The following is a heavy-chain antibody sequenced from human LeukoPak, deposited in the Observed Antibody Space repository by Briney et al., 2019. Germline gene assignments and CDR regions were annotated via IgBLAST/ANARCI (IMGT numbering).Heavy chain of an antibody. J-gene: IGHJ3*02. CDR2: ISAYNGNT. CDR3: ARDRYCTNGVCYDAFDI. V-gene: IGHV1-18*01. Sequence: ASVKVSCKASGYTFTSYGISWVRQAPGQGLEWMGWISAYNGNTNYAQKLQGRVTMTTDTSTSTAYMELRSLRSDDTAVYYCARDRYCTNGVCYDAFDIWGQGTMVTVSS. CDR1: GYTFTSYG. D-gene: IGHD2-8*01.